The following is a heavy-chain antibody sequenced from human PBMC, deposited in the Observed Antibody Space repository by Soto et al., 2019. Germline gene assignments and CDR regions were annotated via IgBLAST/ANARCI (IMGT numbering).Heavy chain of an antibody. CDR2: IYYSGST. V-gene: IGHV4-61*01. CDR1: GGSVSSGSYY. Sequence: QVQLQESGPGLVKPSETLSLTCTVSGGSVSSGSYYWSWIRQPPGKGLEWIGYIYYSGSTNYNPSLRGRVTISVDTSKNQFSLKLSSVTAADTAVYYCAREWITMVRGVLWGGRFDPWGQGTLVTVSS. J-gene: IGHJ5*02. CDR3: AREWITMVRGVLWGGRFDP. D-gene: IGHD3-10*01.